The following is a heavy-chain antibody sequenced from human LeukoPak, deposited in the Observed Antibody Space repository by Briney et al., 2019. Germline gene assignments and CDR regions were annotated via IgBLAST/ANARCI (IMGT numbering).Heavy chain of an antibody. D-gene: IGHD1-26*01. J-gene: IGHJ4*02. V-gene: IGHV1-69*04. CDR3: ARDAEGSYRAGHFDY. CDR2: IIPILGIA. Sequence: ASVKVSCKASGGTFSSYAISWVRQAPGQGLEWMGRIIPILGIANYAQKFQGRVTITADKSTSTAYMELSSLRSEDTAVYYCARDAEGSYRAGHFDYWGQGTLVTVSS. CDR1: GGTFSSYA.